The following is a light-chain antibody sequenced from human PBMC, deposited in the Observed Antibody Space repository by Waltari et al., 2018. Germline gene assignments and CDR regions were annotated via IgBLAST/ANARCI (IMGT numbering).Light chain of an antibody. J-gene: IGLJ1*01. CDR1: SSDVGGYNY. CDR2: DVS. Sequence: QSALTQPASVTGYHGQSITISCTGSSSDVGGYNYVTCYQQHPGKAPKLMIYDVSNRPSGVSNRFSGSKSGNTASLTISGLQAEDEADYYCSSYTSSSTPYVFGTGTKVTVL. V-gene: IGLV2-14*03. CDR3: SSYTSSSTPYV.